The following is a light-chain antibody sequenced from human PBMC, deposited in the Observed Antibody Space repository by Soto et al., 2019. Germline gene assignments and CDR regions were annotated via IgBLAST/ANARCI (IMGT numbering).Light chain of an antibody. CDR3: SSYTSSRTLV. Sequence: QSVLTQPASVSVSPGQSMTISCTGTSSDVGAYNYVSWYQQHPSKAPKLMIYEVSNRPSGVSHRFSGSKSDNTASLTISGLQTGDEADYYCSSYTSSRTLVFGTGTKVTVL. J-gene: IGLJ1*01. V-gene: IGLV2-14*01. CDR2: EVS. CDR1: SSDVGAYNY.